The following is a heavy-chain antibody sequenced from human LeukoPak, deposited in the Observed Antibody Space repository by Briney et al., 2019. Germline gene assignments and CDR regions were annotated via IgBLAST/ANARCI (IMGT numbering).Heavy chain of an antibody. CDR2: ISYDGSNK. CDR1: GFTFSSYA. D-gene: IGHD1-26*01. CDR3: ARDPYNGNYGDFYYYYMDV. V-gene: IGHV3-30*04. J-gene: IGHJ6*03. Sequence: PGGSLRPSCAASGFTFSSYAMHWVRQAPGKGLEWVAVISYDGSNKYYADSVKGRFTISRDNSKNTLYLQMNSLRDEDTAIYYCARDPYNGNYGDFYYYYMDVWGKGTTVTISS.